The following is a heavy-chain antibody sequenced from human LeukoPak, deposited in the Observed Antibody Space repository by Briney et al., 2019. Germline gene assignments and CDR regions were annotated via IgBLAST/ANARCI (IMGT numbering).Heavy chain of an antibody. D-gene: IGHD5-24*01. CDR1: GYTFTSYG. CDR2: ISAYNGNT. CDR3: AREGDGYNKCDY. V-gene: IGHV1-18*01. J-gene: IGHJ4*02. Sequence: ASVKVSCKASGYTFTSYGISWVRQAPGQGLEWMGWISAYNGNTNYAQKLQGRVTMTTDTSTSTAYVELRSLRSDDTAVYYCAREGDGYNKCDYWGQGTLVTVSS.